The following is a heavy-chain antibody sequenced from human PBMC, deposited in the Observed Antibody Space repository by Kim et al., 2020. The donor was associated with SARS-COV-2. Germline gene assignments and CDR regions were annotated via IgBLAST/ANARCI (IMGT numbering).Heavy chain of an antibody. CDR2: ISSSGSTI. J-gene: IGHJ6*02. D-gene: IGHD3-9*01. CDR3: ARAKFDWLLYSYGMDV. CDR1: GFTFSSYE. V-gene: IGHV3-48*03. Sequence: GGSLRLSCAASGFTFSSYEMTWVRQAPGKGLEWASYISSSGSTIYYADSVKGRFTISRDNAKNSLYLQMNSLRAEDTAVYYCARAKFDWLLYSYGMDVWGQGTTVTVSS.